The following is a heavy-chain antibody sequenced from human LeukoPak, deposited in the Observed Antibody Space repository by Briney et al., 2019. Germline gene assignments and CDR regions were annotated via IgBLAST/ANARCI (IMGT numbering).Heavy chain of an antibody. CDR2: IYPGDSDT. Sequence: GESLKISCKGSGYSFTSYWIGWVRQMPGKGLEWIGIIYPGDSDTRYSPSFQGQVTISADKSISTAYLQWSSLKASDTAMYYCARPKGYYDSSGYTDAFDIWGQGTMVTVSS. CDR1: GYSFTSYW. V-gene: IGHV5-51*01. CDR3: ARPKGYYDSSGYTDAFDI. J-gene: IGHJ3*02. D-gene: IGHD3-22*01.